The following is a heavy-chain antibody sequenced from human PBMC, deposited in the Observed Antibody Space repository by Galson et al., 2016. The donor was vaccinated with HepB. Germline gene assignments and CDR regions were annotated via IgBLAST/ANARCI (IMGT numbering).Heavy chain of an antibody. CDR1: GFTFNNYA. Sequence: SLRLSCAVSGFTFNNYAMSWVRQAPGKGLEWVSAISGGGGSAYHAESVRGRFTISRDNSKNTLYLQMNSLGAEDTAVYYCAKADYYDIRGYYYLQGFFDHGGQGTLVTVSS. V-gene: IGHV3-23*01. D-gene: IGHD3-22*01. J-gene: IGHJ4*02. CDR3: AKADYYDIRGYYYLQGFFDH. CDR2: ISGGGGSA.